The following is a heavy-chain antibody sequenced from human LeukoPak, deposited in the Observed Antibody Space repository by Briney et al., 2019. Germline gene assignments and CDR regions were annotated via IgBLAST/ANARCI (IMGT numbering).Heavy chain of an antibody. Sequence: SETLSLTCTVSGGSISSSSSYWGWIRQPPGKGLEWIGSIYYSGSTYYNPSLKSRVTISVDTSKNQFSLKLSSVTAADTAVYYCARHGSSWYPFDYWGQGTLVTVSS. CDR3: ARHGSSWYPFDY. CDR1: GGSISSSSSY. J-gene: IGHJ4*02. D-gene: IGHD6-13*01. V-gene: IGHV4-39*01. CDR2: IYYSGST.